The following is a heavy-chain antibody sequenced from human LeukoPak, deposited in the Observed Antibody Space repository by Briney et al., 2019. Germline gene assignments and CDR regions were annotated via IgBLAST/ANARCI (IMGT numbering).Heavy chain of an antibody. J-gene: IGHJ4*02. CDR1: GFTFSDYS. V-gene: IGHV3-23*01. CDR2: ISGSGGST. CDR3: AKDRQYSYGSYFDY. D-gene: IGHD5-18*01. Sequence: GGSLRLSCAASGFTFSDYSFNWVRQAPGKGLEWVSAISGSGGSTYYADSVKGRFTISRDNSKNTLYLQMNSLRAEDTAVYYCAKDRQYSYGSYFDYWGQGTLVTVSS.